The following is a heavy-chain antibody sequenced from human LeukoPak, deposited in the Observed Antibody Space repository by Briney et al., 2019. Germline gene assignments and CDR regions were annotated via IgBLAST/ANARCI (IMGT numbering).Heavy chain of an antibody. CDR3: VQGTRRGAITMVRGVIGKSYYFDS. J-gene: IGHJ4*02. CDR2: ISGSGGGST. D-gene: IGHD3-10*01. Sequence: PGGSLRLSCAASGFTFRRYGMSWVRQAPGKGLEWVSAISGSGGGSTYYADSVKGRFTISRDNSKNTLYLQMNSLRAADTALYYCVQGTRRGAITMVRGVIGKSYYFDSWGQGTLVTVSS. CDR1: GFTFRRYG. V-gene: IGHV3-23*01.